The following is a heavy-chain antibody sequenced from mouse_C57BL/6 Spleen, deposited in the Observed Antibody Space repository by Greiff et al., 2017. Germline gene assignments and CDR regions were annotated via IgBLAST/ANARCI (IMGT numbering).Heavy chain of an antibody. CDR2: INPNNGGT. CDR3: ARFYNWDGFDY. Sequence: EVQLQQSGPELVKPGASVKMSCKASGYTFTDYNMHWVKQSHGKSLEWIGYINPNNGGTSYNQKFKGKATFTVNKSSSTAYMELRSLTSEDSAVYYCARFYNWDGFDYWGQGTTLTVSS. V-gene: IGHV1-22*01. CDR1: GYTFTDYN. J-gene: IGHJ2*01. D-gene: IGHD4-1*01.